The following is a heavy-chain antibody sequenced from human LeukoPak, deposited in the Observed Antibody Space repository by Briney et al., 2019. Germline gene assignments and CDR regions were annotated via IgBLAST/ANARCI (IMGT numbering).Heavy chain of an antibody. CDR2: INAGNGNT. D-gene: IGHD6-19*01. J-gene: IGHJ4*02. CDR3: ARAPNSSGWPFDY. Sequence: GASEKVSCKASGYTFTSYAMHWVRQAPGQRLEWMGWINAGNGNTKYSQKFQGRVTITRDTSASTAYMELSSLRSEDTAVYYCARAPNSSGWPFDYWGQGTLVTVSS. V-gene: IGHV1-3*01. CDR1: GYTFTSYA.